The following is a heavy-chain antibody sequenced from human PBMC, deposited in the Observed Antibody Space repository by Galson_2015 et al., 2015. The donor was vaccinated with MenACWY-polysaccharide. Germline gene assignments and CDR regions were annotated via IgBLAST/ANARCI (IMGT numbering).Heavy chain of an antibody. D-gene: IGHD3-22*01. CDR1: GGSISSGGYY. Sequence: LSLTCTVSGGSISSGGYYWSWIRQHPGKGLEWIGYIYYSGSTYYNPSLKSRVTISVGTSKNQLSLKLSSVTAADTAVYYCARDSSGYSYFDSWGQGTLVTVSS. CDR2: IYYSGST. CDR3: ARDSSGYSYFDS. J-gene: IGHJ4*02. V-gene: IGHV4-31*03.